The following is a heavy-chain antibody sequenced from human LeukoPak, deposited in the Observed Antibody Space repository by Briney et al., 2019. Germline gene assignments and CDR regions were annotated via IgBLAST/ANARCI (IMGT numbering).Heavy chain of an antibody. CDR2: IYSGGST. J-gene: IGHJ6*02. D-gene: IGHD6-19*01. Sequence: PGGSLRLSCAASGFTVSSNYMSWVRQAPGKGLEWVSVIYSGGSTYYADSVKGRFTISRHNSKNTLYLQMNSLRAEDTAVYYCAREVRGYSSGWYYYYGMDVRGQGTTVTVSS. V-gene: IGHV3-53*04. CDR1: GFTVSSNY. CDR3: AREVRGYSSGWYYYYGMDV.